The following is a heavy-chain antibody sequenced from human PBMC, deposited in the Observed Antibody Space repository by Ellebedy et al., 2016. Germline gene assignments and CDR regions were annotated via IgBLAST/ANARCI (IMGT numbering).Heavy chain of an antibody. V-gene: IGHV1-8*01. CDR2: MNPNSGNT. CDR3: ARGGHFYDSSGYLNMAFDI. Sequence: ASVKVSCKASGYTFTSYDINWVRQATGQGLEWMGWMNPNSGNTGYGQKFQGRVTMTRNTSISTASMELRSLRSEDTAVYYCARGGHFYDSSGYLNMAFDIWGQGTMVTVSS. J-gene: IGHJ3*02. CDR1: GYTFTSYD. D-gene: IGHD3-22*01.